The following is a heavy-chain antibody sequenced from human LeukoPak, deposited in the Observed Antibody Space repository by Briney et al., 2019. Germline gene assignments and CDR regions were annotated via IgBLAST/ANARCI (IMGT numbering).Heavy chain of an antibody. Sequence: GGSLRLSCAASGFTFSSYGMHWVRQAPGKGLEWVAFIRYDGSNKYYADSVKGRFTISRDNSKNTLYLQMNSLRAEDTAVYYCAKDQHSSSWYGGLYFDYWDQGTLVTVSS. J-gene: IGHJ4*02. CDR2: IRYDGSNK. CDR3: AKDQHSSSWYGGLYFDY. V-gene: IGHV3-30*02. D-gene: IGHD6-13*01. CDR1: GFTFSSYG.